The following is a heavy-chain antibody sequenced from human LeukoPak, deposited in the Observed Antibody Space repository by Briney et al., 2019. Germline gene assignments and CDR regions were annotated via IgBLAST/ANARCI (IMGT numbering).Heavy chain of an antibody. Sequence: SETLSLTCTVSGGSISSSSYYWGWIRQPPGKGLEWIGSIYYSGSTYYNPSLKSRVTISVDTSKNQFSLKLSSVTAADTAVYYCARLYSSSLNWFDPWGQGTLVTVSS. CDR1: GGSISSSSYY. CDR2: IYYSGST. CDR3: ARLYSSSLNWFDP. D-gene: IGHD6-13*01. J-gene: IGHJ5*02. V-gene: IGHV4-39*01.